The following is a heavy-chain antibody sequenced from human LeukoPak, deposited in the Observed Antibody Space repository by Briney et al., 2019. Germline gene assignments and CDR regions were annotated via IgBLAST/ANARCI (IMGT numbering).Heavy chain of an antibody. V-gene: IGHV4-31*03. J-gene: IGHJ4*02. CDR2: IHHGGST. CDR3: ARVVGDYFDY. CDR1: GGSISSGGYY. D-gene: IGHD1-26*01. Sequence: PSETLSLTCTVSGGSISSGGYYWSWIRQHPGKGPEWIGYIHHGGSTYYNPSLKSRVSISVDTSMNQFSLNQTSVTAADTAIYFCARVVGDYFDYWGQGTLVTVSS.